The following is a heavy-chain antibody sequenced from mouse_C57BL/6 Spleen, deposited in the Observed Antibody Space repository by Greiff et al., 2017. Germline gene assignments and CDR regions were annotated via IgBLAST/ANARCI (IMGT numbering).Heavy chain of an antibody. CDR1: GYAFSSSW. CDR3: ARSDDGWWFAY. J-gene: IGHJ3*01. V-gene: IGHV1-82*01. CDR2: LYPGDGDT. Sequence: VQLQQSGPELVKPGASVKISCKASGYAFSSSWMNWVKQRPGKGLEWIGRLYPGDGDTNYNGKFKGKATLTADKSSSTAYMQLSSLTSEDSAVYFCARSDDGWWFAYWGQGTLVTVSA. D-gene: IGHD2-3*01.